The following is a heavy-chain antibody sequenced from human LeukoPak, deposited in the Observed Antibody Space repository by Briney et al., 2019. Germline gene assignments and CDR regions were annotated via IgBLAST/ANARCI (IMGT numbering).Heavy chain of an antibody. D-gene: IGHD6-19*01. CDR2: ISGSVGST. V-gene: IGHV3-23*01. J-gene: IGHJ4*02. CDR3: AKDSIVASGWYESYFDS. CDR1: GFSFSSYA. Sequence: PGGSLRLSCAASGFSFSSYAMNWVRQAPGKGLEWVSSISGSVGSTYYADSVKGRFTISRDNSKKTVYLQMNSLRPEDTAVYYCAKDSIVASGWYESYFDSWGQGTLVTVSS.